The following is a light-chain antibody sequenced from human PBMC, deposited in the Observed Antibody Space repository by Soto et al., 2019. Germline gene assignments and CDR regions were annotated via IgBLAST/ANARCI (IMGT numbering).Light chain of an antibody. CDR2: GNT. J-gene: IGLJ2*01. Sequence: QSVLTQPPSVSGAPGQRVTISCTGSSSKIGAGYDVHWYQQLPGRAPKLLIYGNTNRPSGVPDRFSGSKSGTSASLAITGLQAEDEADYYCLSFASSLSVVFGGGTKLTVL. CDR1: SSKIGAGYD. V-gene: IGLV1-40*01. CDR3: LSFASSLSVV.